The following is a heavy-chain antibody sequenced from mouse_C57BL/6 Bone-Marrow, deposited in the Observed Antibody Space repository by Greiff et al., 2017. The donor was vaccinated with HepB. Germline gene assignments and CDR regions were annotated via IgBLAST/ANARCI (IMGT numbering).Heavy chain of an antibody. CDR3: ASPLRFDV. Sequence: EVKVVESGGGLVKPGGSLKLSCAASGFTFSDYGMHWVRQAPEKGLEWVAYISSGSSTIYYADTVKGRFTISRDNAKNTLFLQMTSLRSEDTAMYYCASPLRFDVWGTGTTVTVSS. CDR1: GFTFSDYG. J-gene: IGHJ1*03. CDR2: ISSGSSTI. V-gene: IGHV5-17*01.